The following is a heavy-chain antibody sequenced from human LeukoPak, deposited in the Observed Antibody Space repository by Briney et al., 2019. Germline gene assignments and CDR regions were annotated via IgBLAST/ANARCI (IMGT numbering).Heavy chain of an antibody. Sequence: PGGSLRLSCAASGFTFSTYAMRWVRLAPDNWLARVAVISSDGSNKNNADSVKGRFTISRDNSKNTLYLQMNSLRAEDTAVYYCARDRPDFDWLLPFDYWGQGTLVTVSS. CDR1: GFTFSTYA. J-gene: IGHJ4*02. D-gene: IGHD3-9*01. CDR3: ARDRPDFDWLLPFDY. CDR2: ISSDGSNK. V-gene: IGHV3-30-3*01.